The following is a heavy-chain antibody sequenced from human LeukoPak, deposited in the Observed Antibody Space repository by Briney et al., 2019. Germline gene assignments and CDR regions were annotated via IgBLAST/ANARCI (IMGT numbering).Heavy chain of an antibody. CDR3: ERVVGYCSSTRCYSTSVDY. J-gene: IGHJ4*02. V-gene: IGHV1-18*01. CDR1: GYTFTSYG. D-gene: IGHD2-2*01. CDR2: ISAYNGNT. Sequence: ASVKLSFTSSGYTFTSYGSSWVRQAPGQGPEWMGWISAYNGNTNYAHKLQGRVTMTTDTSTSTAHIALRTLRFDDTAVSYCERVVGYCSSTRCYSTSVDYWGQGTLVTVSS.